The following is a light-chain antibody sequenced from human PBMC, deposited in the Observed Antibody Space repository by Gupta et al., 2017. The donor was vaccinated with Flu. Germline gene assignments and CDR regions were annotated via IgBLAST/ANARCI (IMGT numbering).Light chain of an antibody. CDR1: SSNIGSNY. CDR2: SND. Sequence: QAVLTQPPSASGTPGQRITISCSGSSSNIGSNYLYWYQHLPGTAPILLIYSNDQRPSGIPVRFSGSKSGTSGSLAISGLRSEDEADYFCAARDDNLDGWVFGGGTKLTVL. CDR3: AARDDNLDGWV. V-gene: IGLV1-47*01. J-gene: IGLJ3*02.